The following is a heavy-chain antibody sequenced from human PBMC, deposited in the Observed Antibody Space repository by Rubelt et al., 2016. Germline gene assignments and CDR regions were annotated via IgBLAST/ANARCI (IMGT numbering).Heavy chain of an antibody. J-gene: IGHJ4*02. CDR2: ISYDGSNK. D-gene: IGHD3-10*01. Sequence: GEGLEWVAVISYDGSNKYYADSVKGRFTISRDNSKNTLYLQMNSLRAEDTAVYYCARSMVRGVIIAGYFDYWGQGTLVTVSS. V-gene: IGHV3-30*04. CDR3: ARSMVRGVIIAGYFDY.